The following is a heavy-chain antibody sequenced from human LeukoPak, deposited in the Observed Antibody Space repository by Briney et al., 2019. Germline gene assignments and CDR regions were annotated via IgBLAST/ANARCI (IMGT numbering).Heavy chain of an antibody. J-gene: IGHJ4*02. CDR1: GGSINSYY. CDR2: IYYSGST. D-gene: IGHD1-26*01. Sequence: SETLSLTCTVSGGSINSYYWSWIRQPPGKGLEWIGFIYYSGSTNYNPSLKSRVSMSRDTAKNQFSPNLSSVTAADTAVYYCARVGVTADFDYWGQGTLVTVSS. CDR3: ARVGVTADFDY. V-gene: IGHV4-59*12.